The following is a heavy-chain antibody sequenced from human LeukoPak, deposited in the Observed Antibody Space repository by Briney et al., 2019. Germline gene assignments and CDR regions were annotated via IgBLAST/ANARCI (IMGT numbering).Heavy chain of an antibody. Sequence: ASVKVSCKASGYTFTGYYMHWVRQAPGQGLEWMGRINPNSGGTIYAQRFQGRVTMTRDTSISTAYMELSRLRSDDTAVYYCASGGSGCYYGPAPFDYWGQGTLVTVSS. CDR1: GYTFTGYY. CDR2: INPNSGGT. V-gene: IGHV1-2*06. CDR3: ASGGSGCYYGPAPFDY. J-gene: IGHJ4*02. D-gene: IGHD3-22*01.